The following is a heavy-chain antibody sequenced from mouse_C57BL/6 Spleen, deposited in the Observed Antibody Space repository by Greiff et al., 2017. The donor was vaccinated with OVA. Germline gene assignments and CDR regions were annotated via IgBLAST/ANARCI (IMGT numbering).Heavy chain of an antibody. V-gene: IGHV14-1*01. CDR2: IDPEDGDT. J-gene: IGHJ3*01. Sequence: VQLQQSGAELVRPGASVKLSCTASGFNIKDYYMHWVKQRPEQGLEWIGRIDPEDGDTEYAPKFQGKATMTADTSSNTAYLQLSSLTSEDTAVYYCTDYDGYYAWFAYWGQGTLVTVSA. D-gene: IGHD2-3*01. CDR3: TDYDGYYAWFAY. CDR1: GFNIKDYY.